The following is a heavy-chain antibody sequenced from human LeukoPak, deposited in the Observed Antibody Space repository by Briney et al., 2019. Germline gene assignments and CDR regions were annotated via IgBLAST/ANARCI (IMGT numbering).Heavy chain of an antibody. J-gene: IGHJ6*03. V-gene: IGHV4-39*01. CDR3: ARWQLWSSHYYFYMDV. D-gene: IGHD5-18*01. CDR1: GGSISSSSYY. Sequence: SETLSLTCTVSGGSISSSSYYWGWIRQPPGKGLEWIGSIYYSGSTYYNSSLKSRVTISVDTSSNQFSLKLSSVTAADTAVYYCARWQLWSSHYYFYMDVWGKGTTVTVSS. CDR2: IYYSGST.